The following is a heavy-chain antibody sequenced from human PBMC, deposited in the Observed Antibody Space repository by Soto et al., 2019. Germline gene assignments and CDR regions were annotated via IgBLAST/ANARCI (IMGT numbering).Heavy chain of an antibody. J-gene: IGHJ4*02. Sequence: SSETLSLTCTVSGGSVSSGSYYWSWIRQPPGKGLEWIGSIYYSGSTYYNPSLKSRVTISVDTSKNQFSLKLSSVTAADTAVYYCARRDSSSSWYPHFDYWGQGTLVTVSS. CDR3: ARRDSSSSWYPHFDY. D-gene: IGHD6-13*01. V-gene: IGHV4-39*01. CDR1: GGSVSSGSYY. CDR2: IYYSGST.